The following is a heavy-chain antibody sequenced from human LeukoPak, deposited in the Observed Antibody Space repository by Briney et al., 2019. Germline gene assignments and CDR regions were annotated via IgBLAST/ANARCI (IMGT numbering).Heavy chain of an antibody. Sequence: GGSLRLSCAASGFTFSSYGMHWVGQAPGKGLEWVAFIRYDGSNKYYADSVKGRFTIARDKSKNTLYLQMNSLRAEDTAVYYCAKDGRPKRGCSSTSCLNYLDYWGQGTLVTVSS. CDR3: AKDGRPKRGCSSTSCLNYLDY. CDR2: IRYDGSNK. D-gene: IGHD2-2*01. CDR1: GFTFSSYG. J-gene: IGHJ4*02. V-gene: IGHV3-30*02.